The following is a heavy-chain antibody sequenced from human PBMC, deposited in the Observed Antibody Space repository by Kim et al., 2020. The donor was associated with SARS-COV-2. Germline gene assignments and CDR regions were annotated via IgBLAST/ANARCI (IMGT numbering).Heavy chain of an antibody. CDR3: ARSSESASDH. J-gene: IGHJ5*02. Sequence: GGSLRLSCAASGFTFSSYGMQWVRQAPGKGLEWVAVIWYDGSNKDYADSVKGRFTISRDNSKNTLFLQMNSLRAEDTAVYYCARSSESASDHWGQGTLVTVSS. V-gene: IGHV3-33*08. CDR1: GFTFSSYG. CDR2: IWYDGSNK.